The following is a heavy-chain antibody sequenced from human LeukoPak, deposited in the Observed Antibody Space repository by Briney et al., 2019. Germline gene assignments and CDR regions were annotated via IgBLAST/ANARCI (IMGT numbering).Heavy chain of an antibody. V-gene: IGHV3-21*01. CDR1: GFTFSSYS. Sequence: GGSLRLSCAASGFTFSSYSMNWVRQAPGKGLEWVSSISSSSSYIYYADSVKGRFTISRDNSKNTLYLQMNSLRAEDAAVYYCARDSSYGYYFDYWGQGTLVTVSS. D-gene: IGHD5-18*01. J-gene: IGHJ4*02. CDR2: ISSSSSYI. CDR3: ARDSSYGYYFDY.